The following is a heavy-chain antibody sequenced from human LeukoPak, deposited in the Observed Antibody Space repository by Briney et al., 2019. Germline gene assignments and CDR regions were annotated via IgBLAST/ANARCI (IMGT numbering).Heavy chain of an antibody. D-gene: IGHD6-6*01. Sequence: SETLSLTCTVSGGSTSSSSYYWGWIRQPPGKGLKWIGSTYYSGSTYYNPSLQSRVTISVDTSKNQFSLKLSSVTAADTAVYYCAREARIAAAPYYFDYWGQGTLVTVSS. V-gene: IGHV4-39*07. CDR3: AREARIAAAPYYFDY. CDR2: TYYSGST. CDR1: GGSTSSSSYY. J-gene: IGHJ4*02.